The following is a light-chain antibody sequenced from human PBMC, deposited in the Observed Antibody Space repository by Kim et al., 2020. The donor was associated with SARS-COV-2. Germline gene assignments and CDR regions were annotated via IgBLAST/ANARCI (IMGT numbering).Light chain of an antibody. Sequence: GKTVTISCTRSSGSIASNYVQWYQQRPGSSPTTVIYEDNQRPSGVPDRFSGSIDSSSNSASLTISGLKTEDEADYYCQSYDSSNWVFGGGTKLTVL. J-gene: IGLJ3*02. CDR3: QSYDSSNWV. CDR1: SGSIASNY. CDR2: EDN. V-gene: IGLV6-57*01.